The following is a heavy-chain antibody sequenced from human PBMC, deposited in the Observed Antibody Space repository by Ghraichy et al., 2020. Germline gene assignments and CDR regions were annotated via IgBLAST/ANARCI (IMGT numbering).Heavy chain of an antibody. D-gene: IGHD3-3*01. Sequence: ASVKVSCKASGYTFTSYDINWVRQATGQGLEWMGWMNPNSGNTGYAQKFQGRVTMTRNTSISTAYMELSSLRSEDTAVYYCARGEDQTPHDFWSGYYISNWFDPWGQGTLVTVSS. J-gene: IGHJ5*02. CDR3: ARGEDQTPHDFWSGYYISNWFDP. CDR2: MNPNSGNT. CDR1: GYTFTSYD. V-gene: IGHV1-8*01.